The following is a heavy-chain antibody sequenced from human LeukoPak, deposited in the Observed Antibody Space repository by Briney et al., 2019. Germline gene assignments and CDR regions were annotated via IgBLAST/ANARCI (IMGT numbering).Heavy chain of an antibody. D-gene: IGHD3-10*01. CDR3: ARGGNRFGGFYFDY. CDR1: ADSLSSGGHY. Sequence: SETLSLTCTVSADSLSSGGHYWAWIRRFPGKGLESIGFIHHSGRSRHNPSLKDRVAISVDTSRKQFALKLSSVTAADTAMYYCARGGNRFGGFYFDYWGQGIQVIVSS. CDR2: IHHSGRS. V-gene: IGHV4-31*03. J-gene: IGHJ4*02.